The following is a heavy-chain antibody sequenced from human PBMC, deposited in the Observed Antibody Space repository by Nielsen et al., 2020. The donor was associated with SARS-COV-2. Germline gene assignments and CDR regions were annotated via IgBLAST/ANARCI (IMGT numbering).Heavy chain of an antibody. D-gene: IGHD1-1*01. CDR3: TTRTWNNAFDL. J-gene: IGHJ3*01. Sequence: GESLKISCAASGFTFGDAWMSWVRQAPGKGLEWVGHVKSRRDGGTADYGASVKGRFTISRDDSKNIVFLQMNSLKSEDTALYYCTTRTWNNAFDLWGRGTLVTVSS. CDR2: VKSRRDGGTA. V-gene: IGHV3-15*01. CDR1: GFTFGDAW.